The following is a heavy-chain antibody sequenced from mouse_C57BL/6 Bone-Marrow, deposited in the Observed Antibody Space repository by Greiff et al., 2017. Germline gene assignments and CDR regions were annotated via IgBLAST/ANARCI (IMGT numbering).Heavy chain of an antibody. CDR2: INPGSGGT. CDR3: ARGGLLIFFAY. J-gene: IGHJ3*01. Sequence: QVQLQQSGAELVRPGTSVKVSCKASGYAFTNYLIEWVKQRPGQGLEWIGVINPGSGGTNYNEKFKGKATLTADKSSSTAYMQLSSLASEDSAVYFCARGGLLIFFAYWGQGTLVTVAA. D-gene: IGHD3-3*01. CDR1: GYAFTNYL. V-gene: IGHV1-54*01.